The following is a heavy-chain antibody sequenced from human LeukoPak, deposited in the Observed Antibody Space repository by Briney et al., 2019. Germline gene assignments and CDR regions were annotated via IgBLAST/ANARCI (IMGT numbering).Heavy chain of an antibody. J-gene: IGHJ4*02. Sequence: PSETLSLTCTVSGGSISSSSYYWGWIRQPPGKGLEWIGSIYYSGSTYYNPSLKSRVTISVDTSKNQFSLKLSSVTAADTAVYYCARSYMVRGVIVDYWGQGTLVTVSS. CDR3: ARSYMVRGVIVDY. D-gene: IGHD3-10*01. CDR1: GGSISSSSYY. V-gene: IGHV4-39*01. CDR2: IYYSGST.